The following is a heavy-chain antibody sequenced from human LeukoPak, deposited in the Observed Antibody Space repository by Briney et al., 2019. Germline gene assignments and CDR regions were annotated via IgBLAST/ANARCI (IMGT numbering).Heavy chain of an antibody. CDR1: GGSFSGYY. D-gene: IGHD2-2*02. Sequence: SETLSLTCAVYGGSFSGYYWSWIRQPPGKRLEWIGEINHSGSTNYNPSLKSRVTISVDTSKNQFSLKLSSVTAADTAVYYCARGFSNIVVVPAAIAPYYYMDVWGKGTTVTVSS. V-gene: IGHV4-34*01. J-gene: IGHJ6*03. CDR2: INHSGST. CDR3: ARGFSNIVVVPAAIAPYYYMDV.